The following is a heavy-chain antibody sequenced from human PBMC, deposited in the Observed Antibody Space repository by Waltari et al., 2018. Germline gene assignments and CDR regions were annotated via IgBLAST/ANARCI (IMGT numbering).Heavy chain of an antibody. CDR2: IYYSGIT. Sequence: QLQLQESGPGLVKPSETLSLTCTVSGGSISSSSYYWGWIRQPPGKGLEWIGSIYYSGITNYNPSLKSRVTISVDTSKNQFSLKLSSVTAADTAVYYCARRTGLYYVDYWGQGTLVTVSS. V-gene: IGHV4-39*01. D-gene: IGHD3-9*01. CDR3: ARRTGLYYVDY. CDR1: GGSISSSSYY. J-gene: IGHJ4*02.